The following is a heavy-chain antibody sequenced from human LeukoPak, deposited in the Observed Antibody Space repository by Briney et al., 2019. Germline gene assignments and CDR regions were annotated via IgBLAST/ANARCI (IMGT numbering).Heavy chain of an antibody. J-gene: IGHJ4*02. V-gene: IGHV4-39*07. Sequence: NPSETLSLTCTVSGGSISSSSYYWGWIRQPPGKGLEWIGSIYYSGSTYYNPSLKSRVTISVDTSKNQFSLKLSSVTAADTAVYYCARENYYDSSGYAHFDYWGQGTLVTVSS. CDR2: IYYSGST. CDR1: GGSISSSSYY. CDR3: ARENYYDSSGYAHFDY. D-gene: IGHD3-22*01.